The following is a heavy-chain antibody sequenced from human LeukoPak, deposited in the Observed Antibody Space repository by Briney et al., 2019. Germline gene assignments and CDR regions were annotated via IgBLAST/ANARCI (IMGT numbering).Heavy chain of an antibody. D-gene: IGHD2-2*01. CDR1: GFTFSSYA. Sequence: PGGSLRLSCAASGFTFSSYAMSWVRQAPGEGLEWFSAISGSGGSTYYADSVKGRFTISRDNSKNTLYLQMNSLRAEDTAVYYCARDDIVVVPAAIPTQYGMYVWGHVTTVTVSS. CDR2: ISGSGGST. CDR3: ARDDIVVVPAAIPTQYGMYV. J-gene: IGHJ6*02. V-gene: IGHV3-23*01.